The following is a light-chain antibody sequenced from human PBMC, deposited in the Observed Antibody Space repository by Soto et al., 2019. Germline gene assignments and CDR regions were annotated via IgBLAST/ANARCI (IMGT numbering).Light chain of an antibody. V-gene: IGKV1-9*01. Sequence: IQLTQSPSSLSASVGDRVTITCRASQGLSSYLAWYQQKPGKAPKLLIYAASTSQSGVPSWFRGSGSGTDFTLTISSLQPEDFATYYCQQLNSYPITFGQGTRLEIK. CDR2: AAS. CDR1: QGLSSY. CDR3: QQLNSYPIT. J-gene: IGKJ5*01.